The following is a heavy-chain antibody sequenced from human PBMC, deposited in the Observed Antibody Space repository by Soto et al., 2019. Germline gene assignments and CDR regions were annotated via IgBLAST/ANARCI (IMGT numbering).Heavy chain of an antibody. Sequence: GGSLRLSXVASGFSFDDFVMNWVRQRPGKGLEWVSSVSWNSGAKLYADSVKGRFAISRDSAKKSVYLQMNSLRPDDTAFYYCAKGVATGVPALDYWGQGTLVTAS. J-gene: IGHJ4*02. V-gene: IGHV3-9*01. CDR2: VSWNSGAK. CDR3: AKGVATGVPALDY. D-gene: IGHD2-21*02. CDR1: GFSFDDFV.